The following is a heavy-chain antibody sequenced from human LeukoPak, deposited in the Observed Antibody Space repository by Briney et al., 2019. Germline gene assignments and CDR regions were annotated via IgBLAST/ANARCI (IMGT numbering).Heavy chain of an antibody. Sequence: PGGSLRLSCAASGFTFSSYWMSWVRQAPGKGLEWVANIKQDGSEKYYVDSVKGRFTISRDNAKNSLYLQMNSLRAEDTAVYYCAREDYDFWSGYNRYYYYYGMDVWGQGTTVTVSS. CDR1: GFTFSSYW. V-gene: IGHV3-7*01. CDR2: IKQDGSEK. J-gene: IGHJ6*02. D-gene: IGHD3-3*01. CDR3: AREDYDFWSGYNRYYYYYGMDV.